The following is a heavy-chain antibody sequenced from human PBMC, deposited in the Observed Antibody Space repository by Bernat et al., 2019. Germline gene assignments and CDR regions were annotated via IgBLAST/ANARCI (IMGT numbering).Heavy chain of an antibody. CDR1: GFTLSNYA. J-gene: IGHJ6*02. CDR3: ARDVAGSYYYYYGMDV. CDR2: ISGSGDTT. Sequence: EVQLLESGGGLVQPGGSLRLSCAASGFTLSNYAMTWVRQAPGKGLEWVSTISGSGDTTYYADSVKGRFTISRDISKNTLYLQMNSLRAEDTAVYYCARDVAGSYYYYYGMDVWGQGTTVTVSS. D-gene: IGHD6-19*01. V-gene: IGHV3-23*01.